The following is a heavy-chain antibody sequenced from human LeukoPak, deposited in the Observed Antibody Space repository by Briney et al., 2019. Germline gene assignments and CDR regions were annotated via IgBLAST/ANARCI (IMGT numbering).Heavy chain of an antibody. Sequence: GGSLRLSCAASGFTFNNYDMNWVRQAPGKGLEWVSYISSSSSIIYYADSVKGRFTISRDTAKNSLYLQMNSLRAEDTAVYYCAKDKTRGYSYGNPYYFDYWGQGTLVTVSS. CDR1: GFTFNNYD. V-gene: IGHV3-48*01. J-gene: IGHJ4*02. CDR3: AKDKTRGYSYGNPYYFDY. CDR2: ISSSSSII. D-gene: IGHD5-18*01.